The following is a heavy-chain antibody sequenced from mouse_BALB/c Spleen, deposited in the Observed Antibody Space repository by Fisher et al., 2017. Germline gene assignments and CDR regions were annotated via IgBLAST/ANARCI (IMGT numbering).Heavy chain of an antibody. CDR3: ARPYYYGSSYDAMDY. D-gene: IGHD1-1*01. J-gene: IGHJ4*01. Sequence: KFKGKATLTVDKSSSTAYMQLSSLTSEDSAVYYCARPYYYGSSYDAMDYWGQGTSVTGSS. V-gene: IGHV1-69*02.